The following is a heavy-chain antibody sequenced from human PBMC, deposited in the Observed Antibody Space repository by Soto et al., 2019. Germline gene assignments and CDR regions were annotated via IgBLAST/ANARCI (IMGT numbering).Heavy chain of an antibody. CDR2: INWNGGST. CDR3: ARAGYYGSGSYYIDY. J-gene: IGHJ4*02. V-gene: IGHV3-20*04. D-gene: IGHD3-10*01. Sequence: GGSLRLSCAASGFTFSSYAMSWVRQVPGKGLEWVSGINWNGGSTGYADSVKGRFTISRDNAKNSLYLQMNSLRAEDTALYYCARAGYYGSGSYYIDYWGQGTLVTVSS. CDR1: GFTFSSYA.